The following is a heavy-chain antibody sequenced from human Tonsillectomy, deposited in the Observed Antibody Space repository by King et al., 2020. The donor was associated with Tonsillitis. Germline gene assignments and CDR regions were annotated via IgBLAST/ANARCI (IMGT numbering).Heavy chain of an antibody. CDR1: GFTFSSYW. CDR3: ARVISSSWYLFSGWFDP. V-gene: IGHV3-74*01. J-gene: IGHJ5*02. D-gene: IGHD6-13*01. Sequence: VQLVESGGGLVQPGGSLRLSCAASGFTFSSYWMHWVRQAPGKGLVWVSRIKSDGSSTNYADSVKGRFTISRDNAKNTLYLQMNSLRAEDTAVYYCARVISSSWYLFSGWFDPWGQGTLLTVSS. CDR2: IKSDGSST.